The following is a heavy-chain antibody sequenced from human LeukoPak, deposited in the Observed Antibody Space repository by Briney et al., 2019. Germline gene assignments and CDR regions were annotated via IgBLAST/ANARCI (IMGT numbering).Heavy chain of an antibody. CDR1: GGTFSSYA. CDR3: ARAYYDLLYGMDV. D-gene: IGHD3-3*01. Sequence: SVKVSCKASGGTFSSYAIRWVRQAPGQGLEWMGGIIPIFGTANYAQKFQGRVTITADESTSTAYMELSSLRSEDTAVYYCARAYYDLLYGMDVWGQGTTVTVSS. J-gene: IGHJ6*02. CDR2: IIPIFGTA. V-gene: IGHV1-69*13.